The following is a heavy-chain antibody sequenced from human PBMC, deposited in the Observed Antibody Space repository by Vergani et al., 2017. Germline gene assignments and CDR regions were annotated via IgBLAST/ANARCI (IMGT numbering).Heavy chain of an antibody. V-gene: IGHV4-34*08. CDR2: INNDGHT. CDR3: AVRPRVNLVGGEIVTKRTFDY. D-gene: IGHD3-10*01. CDR1: GFTFSTYA. Sequence: VQLLESGGSLKQPGGSVRLSCAASGFTFSTYAMHWVRQAPGKGLEWIGEINNDGHTNYNPSLESRVTVSRDTAKNQFSLNLMSVTAADTAMYYCAVRPRVNLVGGEIVTKRTFDYWSQGSLVTVSS. J-gene: IGHJ4*02.